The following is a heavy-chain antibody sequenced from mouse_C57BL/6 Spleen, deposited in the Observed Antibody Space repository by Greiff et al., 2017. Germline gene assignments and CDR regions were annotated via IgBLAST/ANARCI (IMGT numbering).Heavy chain of an antibody. V-gene: IGHV1-72*01. CDR2: IDPNSGGT. CDR1: GYTFTSYW. CDR3: ARSGYSNYPGYFDY. Sequence: QVHVKQPGAELVKPGASVKLSCKASGYTFTSYWMHWVKQRPGRGLEWIGRIDPNSGGTKYNEKFKSKATLTVDKPSSTAYMQLSSLTSEDAAVYYCARSGYSNYPGYFDYWGQGTTLTVSS. J-gene: IGHJ2*01. D-gene: IGHD2-5*01.